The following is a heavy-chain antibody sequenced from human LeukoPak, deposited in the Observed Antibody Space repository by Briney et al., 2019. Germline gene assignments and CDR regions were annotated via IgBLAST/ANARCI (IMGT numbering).Heavy chain of an antibody. V-gene: IGHV4-31*03. J-gene: IGHJ4*02. Sequence: SQTLSLTCTVSGGSISSDGYYWSWIRQHPGKGLEWIGYIYYSGSTYYNPSLKSRVTISVDTSKNQFSLKLSSVTAADTAVYYCARRGHIVANYYFDYWGQGTLVSDSS. CDR1: GGSISSDGYY. CDR2: IYYSGST. D-gene: IGHD5-12*01. CDR3: ARRGHIVANYYFDY.